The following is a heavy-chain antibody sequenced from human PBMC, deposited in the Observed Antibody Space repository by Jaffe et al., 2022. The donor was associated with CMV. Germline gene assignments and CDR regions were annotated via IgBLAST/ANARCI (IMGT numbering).Heavy chain of an antibody. J-gene: IGHJ2*01. CDR1: GYTFTGYY. Sequence: QVQLVQSGAEVKKPGASVKVSCKASGYTFTGYYMHWVRQAPGQGLEWMGWINPNSGGTNYAQKFQGRVTMTRDTSISTAYMELSRLRSDDTAVYYCARRGKRMGAERSSYWYFDLWGRGTLVTVSS. CDR2: INPNSGGT. D-gene: IGHD1-26*01. CDR3: ARRGKRMGAERSSYWYFDL. V-gene: IGHV1-2*02.